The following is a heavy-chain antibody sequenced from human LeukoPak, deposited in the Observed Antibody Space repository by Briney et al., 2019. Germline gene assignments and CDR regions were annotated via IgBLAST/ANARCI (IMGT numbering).Heavy chain of an antibody. CDR1: GFTFTNYW. J-gene: IGHJ3*02. Sequence: GGSLRLSCAASGFTFTNYWMSWVRQAPGKGLEWVANIKQDGSQKYYVDSVKGRFTISRDNAKNSLDLQMNSLSTEDPAVYHCARDLAGPPQEAFDIWGQGTMVPVSS. CDR3: ARDLAGPPQEAFDI. CDR2: IKQDGSQK. V-gene: IGHV3-7*03.